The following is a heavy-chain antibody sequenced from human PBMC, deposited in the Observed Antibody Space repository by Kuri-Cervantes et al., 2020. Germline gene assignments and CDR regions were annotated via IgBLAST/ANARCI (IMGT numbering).Heavy chain of an antibody. CDR2: VSWNGSRT. J-gene: IGHJ4*02. D-gene: IGHD3-10*01. CDR3: AKDFGSGDY. Sequence: GGSLRLSCAASGYTFSNSDMSWVRQAPGKGLEWVSGVSWNGSRTHYADSVKGRFIISRDNSRNFLYLQMNSLRAEDTAVYYCAKDFGSGDYWGQGTLVTVSS. CDR1: GYTFSNSD. V-gene: IGHV3-19*01.